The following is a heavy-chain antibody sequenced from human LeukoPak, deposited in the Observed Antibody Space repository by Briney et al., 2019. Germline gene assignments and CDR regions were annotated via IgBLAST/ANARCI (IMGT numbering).Heavy chain of an antibody. D-gene: IGHD2-2*01. CDR3: ARRGYCSSTSCQGNFDY. J-gene: IGHJ4*02. CDR1: GGTFSSYA. V-gene: IGHV1-69*13. Sequence: ASVKVSCKASGGTFSSYAISWVRQAPGQGLEWMGGIIPIFGTANYAQKFQGRVTITADESTSTAYMELSSLRSEDTAVYYCARRGYCSSTSCQGNFDYWGQGTLVTVSS. CDR2: IIPIFGTA.